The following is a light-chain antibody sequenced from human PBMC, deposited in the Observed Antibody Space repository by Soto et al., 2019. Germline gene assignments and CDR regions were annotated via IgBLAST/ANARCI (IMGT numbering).Light chain of an antibody. Sequence: EIVLTQSPGTLSLSPGESATLSCRASQSVSSSYLAWYQQKPGQAPRLLIYGASSRATGIPDRFSGSGSGTDFTLTISRLEPEDFAVYYCKQYGSSRTVGHGNKVDIK. CDR2: GAS. V-gene: IGKV3-20*01. CDR1: QSVSSSY. J-gene: IGKJ1*01. CDR3: KQYGSSRT.